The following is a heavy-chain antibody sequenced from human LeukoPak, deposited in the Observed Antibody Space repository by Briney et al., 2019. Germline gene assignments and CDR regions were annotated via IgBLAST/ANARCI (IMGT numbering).Heavy chain of an antibody. CDR2: ISYDGSSK. CDR1: GFTFSSYA. CDR3: ARELTGSLPYYFDY. J-gene: IGHJ4*02. V-gene: IGHV3-30-3*01. D-gene: IGHD2-8*01. Sequence: GGSLRLSCAASGFTFSSYAMSWVRQAPGKGLEWVAVISYDGSSKYYADSVKGRFTISRDNSKNTLYLQMSSLRAEDTGVYSCARELTGSLPYYFDYWGQGTLVTVSS.